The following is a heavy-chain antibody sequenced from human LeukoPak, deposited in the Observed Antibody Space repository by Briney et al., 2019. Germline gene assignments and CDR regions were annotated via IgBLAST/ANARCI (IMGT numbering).Heavy chain of an antibody. Sequence: PSETLSLTCTVSGGSISSYYWSWIRQPPGKGLEWIGYIYYSGSTNYNPSLKSRVTISVDTSKNQFSLKLSSVTAADTAVYYCARNPLVDYGDSLYFDYWGQGTLVTVSS. CDR3: ARNPLVDYGDSLYFDY. CDR2: IYYSGST. V-gene: IGHV4-59*01. J-gene: IGHJ4*02. D-gene: IGHD4-17*01. CDR1: GGSISSYY.